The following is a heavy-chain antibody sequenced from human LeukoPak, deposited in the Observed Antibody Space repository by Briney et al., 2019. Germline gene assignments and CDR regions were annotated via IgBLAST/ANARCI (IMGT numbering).Heavy chain of an antibody. D-gene: IGHD3-22*01. J-gene: IGHJ4*02. V-gene: IGHV3-23*01. CDR2: VSSSGENT. CDR1: DSTFSSSG. CDR3: AKGAYYDL. Sequence: GGSLRLSCAASDSTFSSSGMTWVRQAPGKGLEWVSTVSSSGENTYYADSVKGRFTISRDNSKNTLYLQMNSLRAEDTAVYYCAKGAYYDLWGQGTLVTVSS.